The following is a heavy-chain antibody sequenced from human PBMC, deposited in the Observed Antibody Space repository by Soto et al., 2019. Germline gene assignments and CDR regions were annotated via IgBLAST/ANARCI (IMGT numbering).Heavy chain of an antibody. D-gene: IGHD3-10*01. Sequence: QVQLVQSGAEVKKPGSSVKVSCTASEGTFNSYTISWVRQAPGQGLEWMGRVIPILGMADFAQRFQGRVMITADKSTSTAYTMLSSLRSDDMAIYYCATNYGSGSTHFDYWGQGTQVTVSS. V-gene: IGHV1-69*02. CDR3: ATNYGSGSTHFDY. J-gene: IGHJ4*02. CDR2: VIPILGMA. CDR1: EGTFNSYT.